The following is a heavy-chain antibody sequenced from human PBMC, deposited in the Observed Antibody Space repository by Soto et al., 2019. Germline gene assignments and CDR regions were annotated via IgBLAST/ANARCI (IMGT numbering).Heavy chain of an antibody. CDR2: ISDDGSKK. CDR1: GFTFSNYG. D-gene: IGHD1-26*01. Sequence: GGSLRLSCAASGFTFSNYGMHWVRQAPGQGLEWVAVISDDGSKKYYVDSVKGRFTISRDISKNTLYLQMNSLRPEDTAVYYCAKVGDVYNSFFDYWGQGAMVTVSS. J-gene: IGHJ4*02. V-gene: IGHV3-30*18. CDR3: AKVGDVYNSFFDY.